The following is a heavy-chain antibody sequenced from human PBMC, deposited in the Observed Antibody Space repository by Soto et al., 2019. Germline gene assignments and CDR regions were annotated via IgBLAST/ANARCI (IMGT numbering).Heavy chain of an antibody. D-gene: IGHD3-10*01. J-gene: IGHJ4*02. CDR3: ARDMGCGLSDY. CDR1: GYTFTSYA. V-gene: IGHV1-3*01. CDR2: INAGNGNT. Sequence: QVQLVQSGAEVKKPGASVKVSCKASGYTFTSYAMYWVRQAPGQRLEWMGWINAGNGNTKYSQKYQGRVTITMDTSATTAYMELSSLISEDTAVYYCARDMGCGLSDYWGQGTRVTVSS.